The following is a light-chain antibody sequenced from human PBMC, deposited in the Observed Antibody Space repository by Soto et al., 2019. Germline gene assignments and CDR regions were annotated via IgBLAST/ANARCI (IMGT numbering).Light chain of an antibody. Sequence: IQMTQSPSTVSASVGDRVTITCRASQDVRNWIAWYQQRPGKAPKYLIHGATTLESGVPSRFSGSGSGTDFTLTISSLQSEDFAEYHCQQYNNWPQTFGQGTKVEIK. V-gene: IGKV1D-16*01. CDR1: QDVRNW. J-gene: IGKJ1*01. CDR2: GAT. CDR3: QQYNNWPQT.